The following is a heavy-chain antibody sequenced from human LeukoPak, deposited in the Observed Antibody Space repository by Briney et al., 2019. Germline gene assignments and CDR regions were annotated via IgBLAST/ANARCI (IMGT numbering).Heavy chain of an antibody. D-gene: IGHD4-23*01. CDR2: IYYSGST. CDR1: GGSISSSSYY. J-gene: IGHJ5*02. Sequence: SETLSLTCTVSGGSISSSSYYWGWIRQPPGKGLEWIGSIYYSGSTYYNPSLKSRVTISVDTSKNQFSLKLSSVTAADTAVYYCARRDYGGNSIGNWFDPWGQGTLVTVSS. CDR3: ARRDYGGNSIGNWFDP. V-gene: IGHV4-39*01.